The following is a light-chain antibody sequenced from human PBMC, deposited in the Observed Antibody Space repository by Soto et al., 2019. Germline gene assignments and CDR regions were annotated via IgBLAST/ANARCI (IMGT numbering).Light chain of an antibody. CDR1: QGINSY. V-gene: IGKV1-9*01. CDR3: QQLNTYPPFT. CDR2: AAS. Sequence: DIQLTQSPSFLSASVGDRVTFTCRASQGINSYLAWYQQKPGKAPKLLIYAASTLQSGVPSRFSGSGSGTEFTLTISSLQPEDFATYFCQQLNTYPPFTFGPGTKVDIK. J-gene: IGKJ3*01.